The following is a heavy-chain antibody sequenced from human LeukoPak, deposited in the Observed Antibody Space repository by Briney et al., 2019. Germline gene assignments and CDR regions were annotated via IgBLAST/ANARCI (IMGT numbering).Heavy chain of an antibody. J-gene: IGHJ4*02. V-gene: IGHV1-46*01. CDR3: ARDSADYGVYDY. Sequence: ASVKVSCKASGYTFTSYFMHWVRQAPGQGLDWMGIINPSGGSTSYAQKFQGRVTMTRDTSTSTVYMELSSLRSEDTAVYYCARDSADYGVYDYGSQGTPVTVSS. D-gene: IGHD4-17*01. CDR1: GYTFTSYF. CDR2: INPSGGST.